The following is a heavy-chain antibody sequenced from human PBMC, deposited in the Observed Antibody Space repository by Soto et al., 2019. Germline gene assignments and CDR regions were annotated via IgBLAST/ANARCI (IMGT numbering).Heavy chain of an antibody. CDR2: ISYDGSNK. V-gene: IGHV3-30*18. CDR1: GFTFSSYG. D-gene: IGHD2-21*01. J-gene: IGHJ4*02. CDR3: AKVGMGVSFDY. Sequence: QVQLVESGGGVVQPGRSLRLSCAASGFTFSSYGMHWVRQAPGKGLEWVAVISYDGSNKYYADSVKGRFTISRDNSKNTLYLQMNSLRAEDTAVYYCAKVGMGVSFDYWGQGTLVTVSS.